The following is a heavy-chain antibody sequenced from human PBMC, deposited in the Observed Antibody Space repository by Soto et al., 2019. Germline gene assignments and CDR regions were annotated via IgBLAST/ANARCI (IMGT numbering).Heavy chain of an antibody. D-gene: IGHD6-13*01. Sequence: HPGGSLRLSCAVSGFTFSGYWMSWVRQAPGKGLEWVAILNNDGSQTNYVDSVRGRFSISRDNTKNSLYLQMNSLRVEDTAVYFCARDGGQPSSSWYDDTEDNWFDPWGQGTLVTVSS. J-gene: IGHJ5*02. V-gene: IGHV3-7*01. CDR3: ARDGGQPSSSWYDDTEDNWFDP. CDR2: LNNDGSQT. CDR1: GFTFSGYW.